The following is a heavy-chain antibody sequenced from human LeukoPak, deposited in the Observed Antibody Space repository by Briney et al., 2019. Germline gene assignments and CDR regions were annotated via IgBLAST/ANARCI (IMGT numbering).Heavy chain of an antibody. D-gene: IGHD3-10*01. Sequence: ASVKVSCKASGYTFTSYYMHWVRQAPGQGLEWMGIINPSGGSTSYAQKFQGRVTMTRDTSTSTVYMELSSLRSEDTAVYYCARATRYMRGPRAVYGSGTNPDAFDIWGQGTMVTVSS. CDR3: ARATRYMRGPRAVYGSGTNPDAFDI. J-gene: IGHJ3*02. CDR1: GYTFTSYY. V-gene: IGHV1-46*01. CDR2: INPSGGST.